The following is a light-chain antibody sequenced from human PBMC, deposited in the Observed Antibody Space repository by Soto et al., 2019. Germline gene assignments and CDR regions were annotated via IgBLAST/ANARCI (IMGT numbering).Light chain of an antibody. CDR3: QSYDNSLSGSDV. V-gene: IGLV1-40*01. CDR1: SSNIGAGYD. J-gene: IGLJ1*01. Sequence: QSVLTQPPSVSGAPGQRVIISCTRSSSNIGAGYDVNWYQQLPGTAPKLLIYLNVNRPSGVPDRFSGSKSATSACLAISVLQAEDEAEDYCQSYDNSLSGSDVFGTGTKVTVL. CDR2: LNV.